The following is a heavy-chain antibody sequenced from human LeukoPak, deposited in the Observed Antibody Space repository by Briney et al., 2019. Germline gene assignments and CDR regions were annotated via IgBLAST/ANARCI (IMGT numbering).Heavy chain of an antibody. J-gene: IGHJ4*02. D-gene: IGHD4/OR15-4a*01. V-gene: IGHV4-59*08. CDR1: GGSISSYY. CDR3: ASLTMVTQGYFDS. CDR2: IYYSGST. Sequence: SETLSLTCTASGGSISSYYWSWIRQPPGKGLEWIGYIYYSGSTNYNPSLKSRLTISVDASKHQFSLKLSSVTGTDTAVYYCASLTMVTQGYFDSWGQGTLVTVSS.